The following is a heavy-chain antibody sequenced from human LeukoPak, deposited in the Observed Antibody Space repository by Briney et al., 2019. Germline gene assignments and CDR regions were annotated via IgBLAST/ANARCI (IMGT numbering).Heavy chain of an antibody. D-gene: IGHD3-22*01. CDR1: GFAFSSYA. CDR3: ARDLADSSSYYSYFDY. CDR2: ISYDGSNK. Sequence: GGSLRLSCAASGFAFSSYAMHWVRQAPGKGLEWVAVISYDGSNKYYADSVKGRFTISRDNSKNTLYLQMNSLRAEDTAVYYCARDLADSSSYYSYFDYWGQGTLVTVSS. V-gene: IGHV3-30-3*01. J-gene: IGHJ4*02.